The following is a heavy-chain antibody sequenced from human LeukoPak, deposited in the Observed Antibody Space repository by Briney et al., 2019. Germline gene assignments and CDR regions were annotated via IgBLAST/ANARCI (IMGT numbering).Heavy chain of an antibody. V-gene: IGHV4-61*02. J-gene: IGHJ4*02. D-gene: IGHD4-23*01. Sequence: PSETLSLTCTVSGGSISSGSYYWSWIRQPAGKGLEWIGRIYTSGSTNYNPSLKSRVTISVGTSKNQFSLKLSSVTAADTAVYYCAGGDYGGNSEDYWGQGTLVTVSS. CDR3: AGGDYGGNSEDY. CDR2: IYTSGST. CDR1: GGSISSGSYY.